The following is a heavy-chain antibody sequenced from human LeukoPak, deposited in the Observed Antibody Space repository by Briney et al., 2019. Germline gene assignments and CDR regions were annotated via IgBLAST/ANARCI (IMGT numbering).Heavy chain of an antibody. CDR1: GDSISSGDYY. CDR3: ARVAAGIGFFQH. D-gene: IGHD6-13*01. V-gene: IGHV4-30-4*08. CDR2: IYYSGST. J-gene: IGHJ1*01. Sequence: SETLSLTCTVSGDSISSGDYYWSWIRQPPGKGLEWIGNIYYSGSTNYNPSLKSRVTISVDTSKNQLSLKLSSVTAADTAVYYCARVAAGIGFFQHWGQGTLVTVSS.